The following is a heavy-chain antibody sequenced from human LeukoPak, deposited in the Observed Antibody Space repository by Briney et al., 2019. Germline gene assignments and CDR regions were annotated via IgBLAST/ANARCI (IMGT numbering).Heavy chain of an antibody. Sequence: GGSLRLCCAASGFTFSSYWMSWVRQAPGKGLEWVANIKQDGSEKYYVDSVKGRFTISRDNAKNSLYLQMNSLRAEDTAVYYCARAHSSSRYVKNFDYWGQGTLVTVSS. J-gene: IGHJ4*02. CDR1: GFTFSSYW. CDR2: IKQDGSEK. CDR3: ARAHSSSRYVKNFDY. D-gene: IGHD6-13*01. V-gene: IGHV3-7*01.